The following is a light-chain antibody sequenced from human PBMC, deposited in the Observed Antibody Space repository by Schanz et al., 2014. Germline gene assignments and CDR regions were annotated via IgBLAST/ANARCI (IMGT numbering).Light chain of an antibody. J-gene: IGKJ5*01. V-gene: IGKV3D-15*01. CDR1: QSVSSN. CDR2: DAS. Sequence: EIVMTQSPATLSVSPGERATLSCRASQSVSSNLAWYQQKPGQAPRLLIYDASNRATGIPARFSGSGFGTDFTLTVSRLEPEDSAVYYCQHYGTSFTFGQGTRLEIK. CDR3: QHYGTSFT.